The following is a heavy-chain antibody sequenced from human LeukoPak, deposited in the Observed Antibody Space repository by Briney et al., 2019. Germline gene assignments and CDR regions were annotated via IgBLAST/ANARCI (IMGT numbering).Heavy chain of an antibody. J-gene: IGHJ4*02. V-gene: IGHV3-53*01. Sequence: GGSLRLSCAASGFTVSSNYMSWVRQAPGKGLEWVSVIYSGGTTYYADSVKGRFTISRDNSKNTLYLQMNSLRAEDTAVYYCARGGRDYYDSTHLDYWGQGTLVTVSS. CDR2: IYSGGTT. CDR1: GFTVSSNY. D-gene: IGHD3-22*01. CDR3: ARGGRDYYDSTHLDY.